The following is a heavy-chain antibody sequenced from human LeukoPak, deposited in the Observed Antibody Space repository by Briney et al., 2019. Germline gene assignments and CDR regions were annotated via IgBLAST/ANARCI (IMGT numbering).Heavy chain of an antibody. D-gene: IGHD6-13*01. V-gene: IGHV1-69*04. CDR2: IIPILGIA. CDR3: AGAGAAAGGGVDYYYYYMDV. CDR1: GGTFSSYA. Sequence: SVKVSCKASGGTFSSYAISWVRQAPGQGLEWMGRIIPILGIANYAQKFQGRVTITADKSTSTAYMELSSLRSEDTAVYYCAGAGAAAGGGVDYYYYYMDVWGKGTTVTVSS. J-gene: IGHJ6*03.